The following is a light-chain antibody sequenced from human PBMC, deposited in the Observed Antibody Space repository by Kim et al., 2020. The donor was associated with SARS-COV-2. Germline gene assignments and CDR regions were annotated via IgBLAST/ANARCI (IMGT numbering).Light chain of an antibody. CDR2: GAS. CDR3: QKYGLSPTWT. V-gene: IGKV3-20*01. J-gene: IGKJ1*01. CDR1: QSIDSSF. Sequence: IVMTQSPDTLSLSPGERATLSCRASQSIDSSFLAWYQQKPGQAPRLLIYGASSRAAGIPDRFSGSGSGTDFTLTITRLEPEDIAVYYCQKYGLSPTWTFGQGTKVDIK.